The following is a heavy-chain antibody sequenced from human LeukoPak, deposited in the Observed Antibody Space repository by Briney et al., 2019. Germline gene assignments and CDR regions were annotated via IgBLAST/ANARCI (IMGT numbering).Heavy chain of an antibody. CDR3: ARDRGIRDVVVVAATLTN. CDR1: GYTFTGYY. J-gene: IGHJ4*02. Sequence: ASVKVSCKASGYTFTGYYMHWVRQAPGQGLEWMGWINPNSGGTNYAQKFQGRVTMTRDTSISTAYMERSRLRSDDTAVYYCARDRGIRDVVVVAATLTNWGQGTLVTVSS. D-gene: IGHD2-15*01. V-gene: IGHV1-2*02. CDR2: INPNSGGT.